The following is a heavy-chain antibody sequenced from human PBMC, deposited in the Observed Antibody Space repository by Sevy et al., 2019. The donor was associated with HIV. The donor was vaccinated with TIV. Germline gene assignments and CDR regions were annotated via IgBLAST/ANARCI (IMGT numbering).Heavy chain of an antibody. Sequence: GGSLRLSCAASGFTFRTYGIHWVRQAPGKGLEWVALISYDGSKIFYIDSVKGRFTVSRDNSRNALYLQMNSLRPEDTAVYYCVRTAGLTGSYEYWGQGTQVTVSS. D-gene: IGHD3-9*01. V-gene: IGHV3-30*03. CDR3: VRTAGLTGSYEY. CDR1: GFTFRTYG. J-gene: IGHJ4*02. CDR2: ISYDGSKI.